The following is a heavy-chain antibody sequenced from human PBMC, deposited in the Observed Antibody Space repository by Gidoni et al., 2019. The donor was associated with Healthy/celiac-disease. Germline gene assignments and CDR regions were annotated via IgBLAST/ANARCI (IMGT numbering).Heavy chain of an antibody. CDR2: ISYSGST. CDR3: ARHLTMVRGVISGWFDP. CDR1: GGSISSSSYY. J-gene: IGHJ5*02. Sequence: QLQLQESGPGLVKPSETLSLTCTVSGGSISSSSYYCGWIRQPQGQGLEWIGSISYSGSTYYNPSLKSRVTISVDTSKNQFSLKLSSVTAADTAVYYCARHLTMVRGVISGWFDPWGQGTLVTVSS. V-gene: IGHV4-39*01. D-gene: IGHD3-10*01.